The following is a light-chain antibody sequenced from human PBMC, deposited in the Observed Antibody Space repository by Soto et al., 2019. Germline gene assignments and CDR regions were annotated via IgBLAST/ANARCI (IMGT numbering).Light chain of an antibody. CDR2: DVA. V-gene: IGLV2-14*03. Sequence: QSVLTQPASVSGSPGQSITISCTGTSSDVGGYNYVSWYQQHPGQAPQLIIYDVANRPSGVSNRFSGSKSGNTASLTISGLQAEDEADYYCSSYTSGSTYVVFGGGTKLTVL. CDR3: SSYTSGSTYVV. CDR1: SSDVGGYNY. J-gene: IGLJ2*01.